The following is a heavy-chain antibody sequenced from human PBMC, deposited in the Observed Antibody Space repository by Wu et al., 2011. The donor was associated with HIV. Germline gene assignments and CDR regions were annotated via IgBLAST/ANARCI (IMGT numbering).Heavy chain of an antibody. V-gene: IGHV1-2*02. CDR3: ARDPYSSSFYYYYFMDV. D-gene: IGHD6-6*01. CDR2: INPHSGGT. Sequence: QVQLVQSGAEVKKPGASVKVSCKASGYTLTDYYMHWLRQAPGQGLEWMGWINPHSGGTNFAQKFQGRVTMTRDTSITTAYMELSRLRSDDTAVYYCARDPYSSSFYYYYFMDVWGKGTTVTVSS. CDR1: GYTLTDYY. J-gene: IGHJ6*03.